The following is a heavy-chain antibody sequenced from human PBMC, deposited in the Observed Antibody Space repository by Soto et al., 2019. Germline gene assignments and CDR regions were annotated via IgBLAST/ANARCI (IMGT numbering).Heavy chain of an antibody. J-gene: IGHJ4*02. CDR1: GFTFSSYA. V-gene: IGHV3-23*01. CDR2: ISGSGGST. D-gene: IGHD3-22*01. Sequence: PGGSLRLSCAASGFTFSSYAMSWVRQAPGKGLEWVSAISGSGGSTYYADSVKGRFTISRDNSKNTLYLQMNSLRAEDTAVYYCAKGVYYYDSSGYLNWGQGTLVTVSS. CDR3: AKGVYYYDSSGYLN.